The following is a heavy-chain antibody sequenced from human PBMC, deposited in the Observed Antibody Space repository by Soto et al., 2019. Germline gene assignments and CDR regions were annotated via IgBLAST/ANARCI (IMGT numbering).Heavy chain of an antibody. Sequence: SETLSLTCTVSGGSISSYYWSWIRQPPGKGLEWIGYIYYSGSTNYNPSLKSRVTISVDTSKNQFSLKLSSVTAADTAVYYCAREYRGSSSRSWFDPWGQGTLVTVSS. D-gene: IGHD6-6*01. V-gene: IGHV4-59*01. CDR2: IYYSGST. CDR3: AREYRGSSSRSWFDP. J-gene: IGHJ5*02. CDR1: GGSISSYY.